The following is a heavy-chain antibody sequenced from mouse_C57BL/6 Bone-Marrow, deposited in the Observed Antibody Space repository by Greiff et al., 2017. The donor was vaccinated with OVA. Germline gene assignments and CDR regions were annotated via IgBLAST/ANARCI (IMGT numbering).Heavy chain of an antibody. V-gene: IGHV5-6*02. D-gene: IGHD1-1*01. CDR1: GFTFSSYG. J-gene: IGHJ3*01. CDR3: ARRPYYYGSSPGWFAY. Sequence: EVKLMESGGDLVKPGGSLKLSCAASGFTFSSYGMSWVRQTPDKRLEWVATISSGGSYTYYPDSVKGRFTISRDNAKNTLYLQMSSLKSEDTAMYYCARRPYYYGSSPGWFAYWGQGTLVTVSA. CDR2: ISSGGSYT.